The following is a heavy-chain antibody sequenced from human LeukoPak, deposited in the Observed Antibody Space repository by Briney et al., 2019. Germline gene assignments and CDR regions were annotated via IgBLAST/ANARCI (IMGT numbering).Heavy chain of an antibody. Sequence: PEGSLRLSCAAPGFTFSRIAMTWVRQAPGKGLEWVSTIRSNGDTAYNADSVRGRFAISRDNSKNALFLQMNSLRVEDTAIYYCAKGQELDDGVFDSWGQGTLVTVSS. J-gene: IGHJ4*02. V-gene: IGHV3-23*01. CDR1: GFTFSRIA. CDR3: AKGQELDDGVFDS. D-gene: IGHD1-1*01. CDR2: IRSNGDTA.